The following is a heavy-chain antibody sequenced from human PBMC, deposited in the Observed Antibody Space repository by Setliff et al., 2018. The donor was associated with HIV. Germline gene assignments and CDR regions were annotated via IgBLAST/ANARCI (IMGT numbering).Heavy chain of an antibody. CDR2: ISTSGSTI. V-gene: IGHV3-11*01. CDR3: AKDPSDNYDSSGYYYGIPY. CDR1: GFILSDYF. D-gene: IGHD3-22*01. J-gene: IGHJ4*02. Sequence: PGGSLRLSCAASGFILSDYFMSWIRQAPGKGLEWISYISTSGSTIYYADSVKGRFTISRDNSKNTLYLQMNSLRAEDTAVYYCAKDPSDNYDSSGYYYGIPYWGQGTLVTVSS.